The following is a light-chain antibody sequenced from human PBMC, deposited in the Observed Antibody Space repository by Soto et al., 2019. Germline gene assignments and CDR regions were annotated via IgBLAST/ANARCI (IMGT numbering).Light chain of an antibody. Sequence: EIVLTQSPATLSLSPGERATLSCRASQSVSSSYLAWYQQKPGQAPRLLIYGASSRATGIPDRFSGSRSGAEFTLTINSLQSEDLAVYYCQPYNNWPLTFGGGTKVDIK. J-gene: IGKJ4*01. CDR3: QPYNNWPLT. V-gene: IGKV3-20*02. CDR2: GAS. CDR1: QSVSSSY.